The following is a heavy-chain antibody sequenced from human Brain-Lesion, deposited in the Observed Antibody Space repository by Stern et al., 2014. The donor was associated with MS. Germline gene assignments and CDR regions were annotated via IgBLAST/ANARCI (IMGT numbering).Heavy chain of an antibody. J-gene: IGHJ6*02. CDR2: IFKSGST. D-gene: IGHD2-2*01. CDR1: GGSISSGGYY. Sequence: VQLVESGPGLVKPSQTLSLSCTVSGGSISSGGYYWSWIRQPARKGLEWIGRIFKSGSTSYNPSLKSRPTISIDTSKNNFSLRLNSMTAADTAVYYCARGRVVPGFQYYATDVWGQGTTVIVSS. V-gene: IGHV4-61*02. CDR3: ARGRVVPGFQYYATDV.